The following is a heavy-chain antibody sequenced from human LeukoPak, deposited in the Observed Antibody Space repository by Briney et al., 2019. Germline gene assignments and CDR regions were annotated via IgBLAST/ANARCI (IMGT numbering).Heavy chain of an antibody. Sequence: QPGGSLRLSCAASGFTFSSYEMNWVRQAPGKGLEWVSYISRSGSTIYYADSVKGRFTISRDNAKNSLYLQMNSLRAEDTAVYYCARDPIYRMFDYWGQGTLVTVSS. CDR2: ISRSGSTI. CDR1: GFTFSSYE. CDR3: ARDPIYRMFDY. D-gene: IGHD1-14*01. J-gene: IGHJ4*02. V-gene: IGHV3-48*03.